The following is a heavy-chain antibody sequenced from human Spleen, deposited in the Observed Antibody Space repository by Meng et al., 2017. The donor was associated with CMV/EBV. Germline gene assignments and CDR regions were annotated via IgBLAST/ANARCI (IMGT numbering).Heavy chain of an antibody. CDR2: IRNKTNNYAT. CDR1: GFIFSGSS. J-gene: IGHJ4*02. D-gene: IGHD1-14*01. Sequence: GESLKFSCAASGFIFSGSSMHWVRQASGKGLEWVGRIRNKTNNYATAYAASVKGRFTIFRDDSKNMVYLQMSSLKTEDTALYYCARHVSGGPRYWGQGTLVTVSS. CDR3: ARHVSGGPRY. V-gene: IGHV3-73*01.